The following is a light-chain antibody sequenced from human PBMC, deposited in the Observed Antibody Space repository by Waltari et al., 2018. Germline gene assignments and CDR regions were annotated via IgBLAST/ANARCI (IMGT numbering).Light chain of an antibody. CDR3: QQLHTYPLT. J-gene: IGKJ4*01. CDR1: QDIAGY. Sequence: IQLTQSPSSLSAYVGDRVTITCRASQDIAGYLAWYQQKPGKAPNLLIYVSSTLQSGVPSRFSGSGSGTVFTLTISSLQPEDFATYYCQQLHTYPLTFGGGTTVDI. CDR2: VSS. V-gene: IGKV1-9*01.